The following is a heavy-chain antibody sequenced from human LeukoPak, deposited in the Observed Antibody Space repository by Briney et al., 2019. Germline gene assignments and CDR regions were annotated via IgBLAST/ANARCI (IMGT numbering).Heavy chain of an antibody. J-gene: IGHJ5*02. CDR3: ARGWSDYDPRFDP. V-gene: IGHV4-39*01. D-gene: IGHD3-3*01. CDR1: GGSISSSSYY. Sequence: NTSETLSLTCTVSGGSISSSSYYWGWIRQPPGKGLEWIGRIYYSGSTYYNPSLKSRVTISVDTSKNQFYLKLSSVTAADTAVYYCARGWSDYDPRFDPWGQGTLVTVSS. CDR2: IYYSGST.